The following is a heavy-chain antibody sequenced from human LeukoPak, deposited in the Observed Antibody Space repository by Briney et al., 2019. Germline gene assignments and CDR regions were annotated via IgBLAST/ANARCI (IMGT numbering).Heavy chain of an antibody. J-gene: IGHJ4*02. Sequence: SETLSLTCTVSGGSISSYYWSWIRQPPGKGLEWIGYIYYSGSTNYNPSLKSRVTISVDTSENQFSLKLSSVTAADTAVYYCARQIVVVVAATNRWYFDYWGQGTLVTVSS. CDR1: GGSISSYY. V-gene: IGHV4-59*01. D-gene: IGHD2-15*01. CDR3: ARQIVVVVAATNRWYFDY. CDR2: IYYSGST.